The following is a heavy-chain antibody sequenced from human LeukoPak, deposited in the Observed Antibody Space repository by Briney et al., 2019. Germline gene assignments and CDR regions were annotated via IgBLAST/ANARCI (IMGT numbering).Heavy chain of an antibody. CDR2: LSGSGGST. V-gene: IGHV3-23*01. D-gene: IGHD2-2*01. J-gene: IGHJ4*02. Sequence: PPGGSLRLSCAASGSTFRTYAMSWVRQAPGKGLEWVSGLSGSGGSTYYADSVKGRFTISRDNSKNTLYLQMNSLRAEDTAVYYCAKGAKVGPAAMDYWGQGTLVTVSS. CDR1: GSTFRTYA. CDR3: AKGAKVGPAAMDY.